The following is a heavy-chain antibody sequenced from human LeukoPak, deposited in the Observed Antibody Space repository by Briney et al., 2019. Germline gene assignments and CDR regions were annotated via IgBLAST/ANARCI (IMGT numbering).Heavy chain of an antibody. CDR2: INPNSGGT. CDR3: ARNLRDYYDSSAPPHYYGMDV. D-gene: IGHD3-22*01. V-gene: IGHV1-2*02. CDR1: GYTFTVYY. Sequence: ASVKVSFKASGYTFTVYYMHWVRQAPGQGLEWMGWINPNSGGTNYSQKFQGRGTMTRDTSISTAYMELSRLRSGDTAVYYCARNLRDYYDSSAPPHYYGMDVWGQGTTGTVS. J-gene: IGHJ6*02.